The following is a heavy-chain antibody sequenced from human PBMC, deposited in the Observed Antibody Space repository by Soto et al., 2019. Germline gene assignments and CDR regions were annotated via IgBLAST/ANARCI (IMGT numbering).Heavy chain of an antibody. Sequence: GGSLRLSCAASGLTLNSYAMSWVRQAPGKGLQWVSSISGSGGATHYADSVKGRFTISRDNSKNMLYLEMSSLRAEDTAVYYCAKEAGYCTGSRCYDRWLEPWGQGTPVTVSS. V-gene: IGHV3-23*01. D-gene: IGHD2-8*02. CDR1: GLTLNSYA. CDR2: ISGSGGAT. CDR3: AKEAGYCTGSRCYDRWLEP. J-gene: IGHJ5*02.